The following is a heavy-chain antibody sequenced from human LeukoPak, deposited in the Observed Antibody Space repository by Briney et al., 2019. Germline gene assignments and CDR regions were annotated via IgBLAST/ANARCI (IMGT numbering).Heavy chain of an antibody. D-gene: IGHD6-19*01. Sequence: SETLSLTCTVSGGSISSYYWSWIRQPPGKGLEWIGYIYYSGSTNYNPSLKSRVTISVDTSKNQFSLKLSSVTAADTAVYYCARDSSGWSFDCWGQGTLVTVSS. V-gene: IGHV4-59*01. CDR2: IYYSGST. CDR3: ARDSSGWSFDC. J-gene: IGHJ4*02. CDR1: GGSISSYY.